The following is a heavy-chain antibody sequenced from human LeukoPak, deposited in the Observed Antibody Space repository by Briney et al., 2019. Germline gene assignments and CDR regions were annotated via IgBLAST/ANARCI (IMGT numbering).Heavy chain of an antibody. J-gene: IGHJ6*04. V-gene: IGHV3-11*04. CDR2: ISSSGNTR. Sequence: KPGGSLRLSCAASGFTFSDYYMSWIRQTPGKGLEWVSYISSSGNTRYYVDSVKGRFTISRDNAKNSLYLQMNSLRAEDTAVYYCAELGITMIGGVWGKGTTVTISS. CDR3: AELGITMIGGV. CDR1: GFTFSDYY. D-gene: IGHD3-10*02.